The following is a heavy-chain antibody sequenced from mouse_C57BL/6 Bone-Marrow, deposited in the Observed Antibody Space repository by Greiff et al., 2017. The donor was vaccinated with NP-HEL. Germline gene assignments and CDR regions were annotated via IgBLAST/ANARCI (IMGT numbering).Heavy chain of an antibody. CDR1: GFTFSDYY. CDR3: ARQSNYCGSSYGYFDV. Sequence: EVQGVESGGGLVQPGGSLKLSCAASGFTFSDYYMYWVRQTPEKRLEWVAYISNGGGSTYYPDNVKGRFPISRDNAKKTLYLQMSRLKSEDTAMYYCARQSNYCGSSYGYFDVWGTGTTVTVSS. CDR2: ISNGGGST. V-gene: IGHV5-12*01. J-gene: IGHJ1*03. D-gene: IGHD1-1*01.